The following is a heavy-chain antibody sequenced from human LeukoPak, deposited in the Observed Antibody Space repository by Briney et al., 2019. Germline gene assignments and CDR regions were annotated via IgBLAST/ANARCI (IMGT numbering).Heavy chain of an antibody. D-gene: IGHD3-9*01. CDR1: GFTFSNYA. CDR3: ARAVTNYDILTGYYMDYFDY. V-gene: IGHV3-23*01. J-gene: IGHJ4*02. Sequence: PGGSLRLSCAASGFTFSNYAMSWVRQTPGKGLEWVSAISGSGNSAYYADSVKGRFTISRDTSKNTLFLQIDSLRAEDTAVYYCARAVTNYDILTGYYMDYFDYWGQGTLVTVSS. CDR2: ISGSGNSA.